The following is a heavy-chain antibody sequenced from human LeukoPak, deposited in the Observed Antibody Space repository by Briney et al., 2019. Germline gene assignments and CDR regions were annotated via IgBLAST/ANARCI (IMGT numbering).Heavy chain of an antibody. V-gene: IGHV4-34*01. CDR2: INHSGST. Sequence: SETLSLTCAVYGRSFSGYFWSWIRQPPGKGLEWIGEINHSGSTNYNPSLKSRVTISVDTSKNQFSLKLSSVTAADTAVYYCARSSLNTWTYWGQGTLVTVSS. J-gene: IGHJ4*02. CDR3: ARSSLNTWTY. D-gene: IGHD1-1*01. CDR1: GRSFSGYF.